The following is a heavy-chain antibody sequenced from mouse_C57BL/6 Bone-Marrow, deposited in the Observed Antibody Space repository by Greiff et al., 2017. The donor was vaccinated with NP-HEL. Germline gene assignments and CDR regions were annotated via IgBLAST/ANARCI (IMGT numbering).Heavy chain of an antibody. CDR1: GFTFSSYG. V-gene: IGHV5-6*01. CDR2: ISTGGSYT. J-gene: IGHJ2*01. CDR3: ARLIFHYFGY. Sequence: EVMLVESGGDLVKPGGSLKLSCAASGFTFSSYGMSWVRQTPDKSLEWVGTISTGGSYTYYPDSVKGRFTISRDNAKNTLYLQMSSLKAEDTAMYYCARLIFHYFGYWGQGTTLTVAS.